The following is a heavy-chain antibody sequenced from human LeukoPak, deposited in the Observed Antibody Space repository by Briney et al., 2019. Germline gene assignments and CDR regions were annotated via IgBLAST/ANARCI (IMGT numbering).Heavy chain of an antibody. D-gene: IGHD5-24*01. CDR2: ISGSGGST. CDR3: ARAGRAGYKFAHYFDS. CDR1: GFTFSSYA. J-gene: IGHJ4*02. Sequence: GGSLRLSCAASGFTFSSYAMSWVRQAPGKGLEWVAAISGSGGSTYYADSVKGRFTISRDNSKNTLYLQMNSLRAEDTAVYYCARAGRAGYKFAHYFDSWGQGTLVTVSS. V-gene: IGHV3-23*01.